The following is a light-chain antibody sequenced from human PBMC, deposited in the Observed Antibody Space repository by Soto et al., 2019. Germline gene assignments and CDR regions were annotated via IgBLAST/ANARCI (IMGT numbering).Light chain of an antibody. CDR3: LQDYSYPRT. Sequence: AIQMTQSPSSLSASVGDRVTITCRASQGIRDDLGWYQQKPGEAPKLLIYAASRLQSGVPSKFSGSGSGTDFTLTISSLQPEDFATYYCLQDYSYPRTFGQGTKVEI. V-gene: IGKV1-6*01. J-gene: IGKJ1*01. CDR1: QGIRDD. CDR2: AAS.